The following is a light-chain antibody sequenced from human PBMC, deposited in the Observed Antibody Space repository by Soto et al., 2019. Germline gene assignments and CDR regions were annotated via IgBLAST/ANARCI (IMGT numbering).Light chain of an antibody. J-gene: IGKJ1*01. CDR2: GAS. CDR3: QQYSSSPWT. V-gene: IGKV3-20*01. CDR1: QSVSSSY. Sequence: EIVLTQSPGTLSLSPGERAALSCRASQSVSSSYLAWYRQKPGQAPRLLIYGASSRATGIPDRFSGSGSGTDFTLTISSLEPEDFAVYYCQQYSSSPWTFGQGTKVVI.